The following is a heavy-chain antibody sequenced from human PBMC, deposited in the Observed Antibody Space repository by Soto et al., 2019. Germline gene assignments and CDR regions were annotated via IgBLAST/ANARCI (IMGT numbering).Heavy chain of an antibody. D-gene: IGHD5-18*01. CDR3: AREGYSYGTYFDY. Sequence: GGSLRLSCAASGFTFSSYWMSWVRQPPGKGLEWVANIKQDGSDRYYVGSVKGRFTISRDNAKNSMYLHMNSLRAEDTAVYYCAREGYSYGTYFDYWGQGTLVTVSS. V-gene: IGHV3-7*01. CDR1: GFTFSSYW. CDR2: IKQDGSDR. J-gene: IGHJ4*02.